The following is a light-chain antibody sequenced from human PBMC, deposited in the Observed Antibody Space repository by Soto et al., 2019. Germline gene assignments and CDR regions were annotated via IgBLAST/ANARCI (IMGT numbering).Light chain of an antibody. V-gene: IGKV3-15*01. Sequence: EVVMTQSPATVSVSPGEGVTLSCRASQTISNDLAWYQQKPGQAPRLLIYGASTRATGVPARFSGGGSGTECTLTISSRQSEDFALYYCQQNNKWPPVTFGGGTKVEIK. J-gene: IGKJ4*01. CDR2: GAS. CDR3: QQNNKWPPVT. CDR1: QTISND.